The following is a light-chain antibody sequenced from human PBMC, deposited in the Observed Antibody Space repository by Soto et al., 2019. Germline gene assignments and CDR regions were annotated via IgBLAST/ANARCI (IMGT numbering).Light chain of an antibody. J-gene: IGKJ1*01. CDR2: AAS. CDR1: QDIDIS. V-gene: IGKV1-5*01. CDR3: QHYDTFSWT. Sequence: DIEMTQSPSTLAVSLGDRVTITCRASQDIDISLAWFQQRPGKAPKVLIYAASGLVTGVPPTFRGSGSGTEFTLTISSVPPDDFETYFCQHYDTFSWTFGQGTKVDIK.